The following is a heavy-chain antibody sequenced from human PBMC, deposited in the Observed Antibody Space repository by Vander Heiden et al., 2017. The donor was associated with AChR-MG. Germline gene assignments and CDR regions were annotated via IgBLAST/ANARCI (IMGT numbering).Heavy chain of an antibody. J-gene: IGHJ4*02. Sequence: EVPLLESGGGLVQAGGSLRLSCAASGFPVGSYARNWVRQAPGKGLEWVSGSSGSGDRTSYVDSVKGRFTISRVNSRNTLNLQMNSLRAEDTAVYYSARDRGGSYCSPPDSWAQGTLVTVSS. CDR3: ARDRGGSYCSPPDS. V-gene: IGHV3-23*01. CDR2: SSGSGDRT. D-gene: IGHD1-26*01. CDR1: GFPVGSYA.